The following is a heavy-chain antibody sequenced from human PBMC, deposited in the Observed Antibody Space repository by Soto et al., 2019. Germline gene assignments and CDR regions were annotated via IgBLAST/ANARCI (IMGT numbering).Heavy chain of an antibody. J-gene: IGHJ4*02. Sequence: SETLSLTCTGSGGSISSSAYYLSWIRQHPRKGLEWIGYISHSGSTYYNPSLKSRVIISVDTSKNQFSLSLTSVTAADTAVYYCARECPYGPNFFVCWGQGPLVTVSS. CDR3: ARECPYGPNFFVC. D-gene: IGHD3-10*01. V-gene: IGHV4-31*03. CDR2: ISHSGST. CDR1: GGSISSSAYY.